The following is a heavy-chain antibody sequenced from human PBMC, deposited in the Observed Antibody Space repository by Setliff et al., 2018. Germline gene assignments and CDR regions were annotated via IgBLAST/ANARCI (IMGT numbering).Heavy chain of an antibody. Sequence: KTSETLSLTCTVSGGSISSSSYYWGWIRQPPGKGLEWIGSIYYSGSTYYNPSLKSRVTISVDTSKNQFSLKLSPVTAADTAVYYCARRETYYNFWSGYYAYWGQGTLVTVSS. J-gene: IGHJ4*02. CDR3: ARRETYYNFWSGYYAY. CDR1: GGSISSSSYY. D-gene: IGHD3-3*01. V-gene: IGHV4-39*07. CDR2: IYYSGST.